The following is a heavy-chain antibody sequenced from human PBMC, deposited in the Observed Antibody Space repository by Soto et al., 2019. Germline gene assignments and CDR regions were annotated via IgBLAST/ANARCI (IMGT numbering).Heavy chain of an antibody. CDR3: ARDERHCSSIACFGGLEYGMDA. D-gene: IGHD2-2*01. J-gene: IGHJ6*02. CDR2: VWYDGSNK. CDR1: GSTISSYC. Sequence: GSLRLACAATGSTISSYCMHWVRQAPGKGLEWVAFVWYDGSNKCYADSVKGRFTSSRDNYKSTLYLQMKSLRAEDTAVYYCARDERHCSSIACFGGLEYGMDAWGQGTTGTVSS. V-gene: IGHV3-33*01.